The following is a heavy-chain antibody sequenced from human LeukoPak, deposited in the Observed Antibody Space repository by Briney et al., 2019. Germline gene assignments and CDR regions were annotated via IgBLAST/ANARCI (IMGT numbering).Heavy chain of an antibody. V-gene: IGHV3-23*01. CDR2: VSGSGGST. D-gene: IGHD5-18*01. Sequence: GGSLRLSCAASGFTFASYAMTWVRQAPGKGLEWVSAVSGSGGSTYSADSVKGRFTISRDNSKNTLYLQINSLRAEDTAVYYCARDGTAMVITTGYFDYWGQGTLVTVSS. CDR3: ARDGTAMVITTGYFDY. J-gene: IGHJ4*02. CDR1: GFTFASYA.